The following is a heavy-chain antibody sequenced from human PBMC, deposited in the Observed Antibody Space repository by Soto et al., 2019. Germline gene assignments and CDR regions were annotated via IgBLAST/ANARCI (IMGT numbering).Heavy chain of an antibody. V-gene: IGHV2-5*02. CDR3: AHRPGGYGGNSFDY. J-gene: IGHJ4*02. CDR1: GFSLSTSGVG. Sequence: QITLKESGPTLVKPTQTLTLTCTFSGFSLSTSGVGVGWIRQPPGKALEWLALIYWDDDKRYSPSLKSRLTITKDISKNQVVLTMTNMDPVDTATYYCAHRPGGYGGNSFDYWGQGTLVTVSS. D-gene: IGHD4-17*01. CDR2: IYWDDDK.